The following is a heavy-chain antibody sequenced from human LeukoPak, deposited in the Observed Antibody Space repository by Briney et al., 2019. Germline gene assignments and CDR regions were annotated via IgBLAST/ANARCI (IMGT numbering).Heavy chain of an antibody. CDR2: IYPGDSDT. CDR3: ARQLREDPRYYYYGMDV. D-gene: IGHD1-26*01. Sequence: GESLKISCKGSGYSFTSYWIGWVRQMPGKGLEWMGIIYPGDSDTRYSPSFQGQVTISADKSISTAYLQWSSLKASDTATYYCARQLREDPRYYYYGMDVWGQGTTVTVSS. J-gene: IGHJ6*02. CDR1: GYSFTSYW. V-gene: IGHV5-51*01.